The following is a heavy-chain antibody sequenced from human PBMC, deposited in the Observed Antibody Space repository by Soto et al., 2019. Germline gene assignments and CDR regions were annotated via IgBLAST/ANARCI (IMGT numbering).Heavy chain of an antibody. CDR3: ARDVDTAMGDYYYYYYGMDV. D-gene: IGHD5-18*01. CDR2: IIPIFGTA. V-gene: IGHV1-69*13. J-gene: IGHJ6*02. Sequence: GASVKVSCKASGGTFSSYAISWVRQAPGQGLEWMGGIIPIFGTANYAQKFQGRVTITADESTSTAYMELSSLRSEDTAVYYCARDVDTAMGDYYYYYYGMDVWGQGTTVTVSS. CDR1: GGTFSSYA.